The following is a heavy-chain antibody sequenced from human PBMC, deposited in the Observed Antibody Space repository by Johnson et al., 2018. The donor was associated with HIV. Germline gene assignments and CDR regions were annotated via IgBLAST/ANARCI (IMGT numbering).Heavy chain of an antibody. CDR3: ARDLIKQQFLEWLSEGYGVFDI. Sequence: QVQLVESGGGVVQPGRSLRLSCAASGFTFSSYGMHWVRQAPGTGLEWVAVIWYDGSNKYYADSVKGRFIISRDNSKKTLDLQTNSLSAEDTAVYYCARDLIKQQFLEWLSEGYGVFDIWGQGTMVTVSS. J-gene: IGHJ3*02. V-gene: IGHV3-33*01. D-gene: IGHD3-3*01. CDR1: GFTFSSYG. CDR2: IWYDGSNK.